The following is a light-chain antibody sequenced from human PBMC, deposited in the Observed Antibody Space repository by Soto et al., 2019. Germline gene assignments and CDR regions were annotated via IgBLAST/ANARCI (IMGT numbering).Light chain of an antibody. CDR1: QSVSSY. CDR2: DAS. Sequence: EIVLTQSPATLSLSPGERATLSCRASQSVSSYLAWYQQKPGQAPRLLVYDASNRATGIPARFSGSGSGTDFTLTISSLESEDFAVYYCQQRFNWAITFGQGTRLDIK. V-gene: IGKV3-11*01. CDR3: QQRFNWAIT. J-gene: IGKJ5*01.